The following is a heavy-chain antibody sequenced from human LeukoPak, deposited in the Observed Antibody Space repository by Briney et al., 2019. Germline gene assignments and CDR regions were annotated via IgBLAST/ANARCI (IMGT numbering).Heavy chain of an antibody. CDR2: IYSGGST. V-gene: IGHV3-66*01. CDR1: GFTVSSNY. Sequence: GGSLRLSCAASGFTVSSNYMSWVRRAPGKGLEWGSVIYSGGSTYYADFVKGRFTISRDNSKNTLYLQMNSLRAEDTAVYYCVREYDSSGYYYFDYWGQGTLVTVSS. D-gene: IGHD3-22*01. J-gene: IGHJ4*02. CDR3: VREYDSSGYYYFDY.